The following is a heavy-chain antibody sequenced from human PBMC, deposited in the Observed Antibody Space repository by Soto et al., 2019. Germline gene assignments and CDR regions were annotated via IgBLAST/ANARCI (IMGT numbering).Heavy chain of an antibody. CDR2: IDPSDSYT. J-gene: IGHJ6*02. CDR3: ATRSDRDGDSSGSSGGMDV. V-gene: IGHV5-10-1*01. Sequence: RGESLKISCKGSGYSFTSYWISWVRQMPGKGLEWMGRIDPSDSYTNYSPSFQGHVTISADKSISTAYLQWSSLKASDTAMYYCATRSDRDGDSSGSSGGMDVWGQGTTVTVSS. D-gene: IGHD6-19*01. CDR1: GYSFTSYW.